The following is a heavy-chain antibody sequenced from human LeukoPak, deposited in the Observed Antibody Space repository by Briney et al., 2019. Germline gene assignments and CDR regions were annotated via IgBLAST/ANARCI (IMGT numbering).Heavy chain of an antibody. Sequence: GGSLRLSCAASGFTFSSYSMNWVRQAPGKGLEWVSYIDNSDTTIYYADSVKGRFTISRDNAKNSLYLQMNSLRAEDTAVYYCARDSGGSSPFDYWGQGTLVTVSS. V-gene: IGHV3-48*04. CDR1: GFTFSSYS. D-gene: IGHD2-15*01. CDR3: ARDSGGSSPFDY. CDR2: IDNSDTTI. J-gene: IGHJ4*02.